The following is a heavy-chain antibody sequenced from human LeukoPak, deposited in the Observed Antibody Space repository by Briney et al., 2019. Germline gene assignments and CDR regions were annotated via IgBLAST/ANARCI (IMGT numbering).Heavy chain of an antibody. CDR1: GGSISSYY. D-gene: IGHD3-3*01. J-gene: IGHJ4*02. Sequence: SETLSLTCTVSGGSISSYYWSWIRQPPGEGLEWIGYIYYSGSTNYNPSLKSRVTISVDTSKNQFSLKLSSVTAADTAVYYCARAVWSGYPFDYWGQGTLVTVSS. CDR3: ARAVWSGYPFDY. CDR2: IYYSGST. V-gene: IGHV4-59*01.